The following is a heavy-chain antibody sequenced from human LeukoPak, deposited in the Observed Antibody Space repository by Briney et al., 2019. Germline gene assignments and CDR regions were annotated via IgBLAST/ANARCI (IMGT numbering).Heavy chain of an antibody. CDR2: ISGGGVTT. Sequence: GGSLRLSCVGSGFTSIAYALTWARQAPGKGLEWVSGISGGGVTTYYADSVKGRFTISRDNSKNTLYLQMNSLRAEDTAVYYCAKDTFWSGYSSPIDYWGQGTLVTVSP. V-gene: IGHV3-23*01. D-gene: IGHD3-3*01. CDR1: GFTSIAYA. CDR3: AKDTFWSGYSSPIDY. J-gene: IGHJ4*02.